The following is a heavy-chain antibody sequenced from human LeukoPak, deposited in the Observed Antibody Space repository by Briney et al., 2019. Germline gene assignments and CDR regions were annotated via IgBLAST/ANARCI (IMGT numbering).Heavy chain of an antibody. D-gene: IGHD6-6*01. V-gene: IGHV4-59*01. J-gene: IGHJ3*02. CDR2: IYYSGST. Sequence: PSETLSLTCTVSGGSISSYYWSWIRQPPGKGLEWIGYIYYSGSTNYNPSLKSRVTISVDTSKNQFSLKLSSVTAADTAVYYCARERIPYSSSPGAFDIRGQGTMVTVSS. CDR1: GGSISSYY. CDR3: ARERIPYSSSPGAFDI.